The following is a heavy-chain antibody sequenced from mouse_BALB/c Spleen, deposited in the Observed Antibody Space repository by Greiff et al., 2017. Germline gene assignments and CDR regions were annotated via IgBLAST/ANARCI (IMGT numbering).Heavy chain of an antibody. CDR3: ARGGGYAMDY. V-gene: IGHV1S126*01. CDR2: IDPSDSET. Sequence: VKVVESGPQLVRPGASVKISCKASGYSFTSYWMHWVKQRPGQGLEWIGMIDPSDSETRLNQKFKDKATLTVDKSSSTAYMQLSSPTSEDSAVYYCARGGGYAMDYWGQGTSVTVSS. CDR1: GYSFTSYW. J-gene: IGHJ4*01.